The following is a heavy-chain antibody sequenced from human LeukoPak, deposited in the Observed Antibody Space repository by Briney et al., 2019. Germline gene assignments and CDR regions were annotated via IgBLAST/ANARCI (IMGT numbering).Heavy chain of an antibody. V-gene: IGHV1-69*13. J-gene: IGHJ4*02. Sequence: SVKVSCKASGGTFSSYAISWVRQAPGQGLEWMGGIIPIFGTANYAQKFQGRVTITADESTSTAYMELSSLRSEDTAVYYCAREVGNYDFWSGYPKYFDYWGQGTLVTVSS. CDR2: IIPIFGTA. D-gene: IGHD3-3*01. CDR3: AREVGNYDFWSGYPKYFDY. CDR1: GGTFSSYA.